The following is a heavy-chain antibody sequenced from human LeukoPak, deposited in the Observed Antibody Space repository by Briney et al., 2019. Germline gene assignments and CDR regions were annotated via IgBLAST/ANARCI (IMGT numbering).Heavy chain of an antibody. D-gene: IGHD3-3*01. J-gene: IGHJ4*02. CDR2: IIPIFGTA. CDR3: ARDYDFWSGYYFDY. V-gene: IGHV1-69*05. Sequence: SVKVSYKASGGTFSSYAISWVRQAPGQGLEWMGGIIPIFGTANYAQKLQGRVTMTTDTSTSTAYMELRSLRSDDTAVYYCARDYDFWSGYYFDYWGQGTLVTVSS. CDR1: GGTFSSYA.